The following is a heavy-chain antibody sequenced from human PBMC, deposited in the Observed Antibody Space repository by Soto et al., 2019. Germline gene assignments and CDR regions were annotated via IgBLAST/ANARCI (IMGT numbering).Heavy chain of an antibody. D-gene: IGHD5-12*01. Sequence: QVQLQESGPGLVKPSETLSLTCTVSDGSVSSGSYYWTWMRQPPGKGLEWIGYIYSSGSNLYNSSLKSRVIISADTSMNQFSLKLSSVTAADTAVYYCARDSLALFDSWGQGTLVTVSS. CDR2: IYSSGSN. CDR3: ARDSLALFDS. J-gene: IGHJ4*02. V-gene: IGHV4-61*01. CDR1: DGSVSSGSYY.